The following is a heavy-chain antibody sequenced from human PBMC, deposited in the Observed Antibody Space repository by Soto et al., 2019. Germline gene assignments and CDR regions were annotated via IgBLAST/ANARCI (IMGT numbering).Heavy chain of an antibody. Sequence: SGEGCFKASGGPFSSYAISLVRQAPGQGLEWMGGIIPIFGTANYAQKFQGRVTITADESTSTAYMELSSLRSEDTAVYYCARGSSRWYYFDYWGQGTLVTVSS. CDR3: ARGSSRWYYFDY. J-gene: IGHJ4*02. V-gene: IGHV1-69*13. CDR2: IIPIFGTA. D-gene: IGHD6-13*01. CDR1: GGPFSSYA.